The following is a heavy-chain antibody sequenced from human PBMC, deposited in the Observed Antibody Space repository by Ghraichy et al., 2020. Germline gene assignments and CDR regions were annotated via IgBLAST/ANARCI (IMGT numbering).Heavy chain of an antibody. CDR2: IYYSGST. D-gene: IGHD2-2*03. CDR3: ARVGVDIVVVPATQEQGLAV. CDR1: GGSISRSSYY. Sequence: SETLSLTCTVSGGSISRSSYYWGWIRQPPGKGLEWIGSIYYSGSTYYNPSLKSRVTISVDTSKNQFSLKLSSVTAADTAVYYCARVGVDIVVVPATQEQGLAVWGQWTTVTVSS. V-gene: IGHV4-39*07. J-gene: IGHJ6*02.